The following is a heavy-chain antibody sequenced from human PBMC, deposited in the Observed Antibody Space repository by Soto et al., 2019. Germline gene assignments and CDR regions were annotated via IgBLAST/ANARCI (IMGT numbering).Heavy chain of an antibody. J-gene: IGHJ6*02. CDR1: GFTFSSYG. Sequence: QVQLVESGGGVVQPGRSLRLSCAASGFTFSSYGMHWVRQAPGKGLEWVAVIWYDGSNKYYADSVKGRFTISRDNSKNTLYLQINSLRAEDTAVYYCARGRARRILSLYYYYGMDVWGQGTTVTVSS. CDR3: ARGRARRILSLYYYYGMDV. CDR2: IWYDGSNK. V-gene: IGHV3-33*01. D-gene: IGHD2-15*01.